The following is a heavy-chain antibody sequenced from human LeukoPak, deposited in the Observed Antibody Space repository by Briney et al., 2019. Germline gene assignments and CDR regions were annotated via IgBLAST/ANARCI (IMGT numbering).Heavy chain of an antibody. V-gene: IGHV4-61*02. CDR1: GGSISSGSYY. J-gene: IGHJ5*02. Sequence: PSETLSLTCTVSGGSISSGSYYWSWIRQPAGKGLEWIGRIYTSGSTNYNPSLKSRVTISVDTSKNQFSLKLSSVTAADTAVYYCARSRIRASPEEENENWFDPWGQGTLVTVSS. CDR3: ARSRIRASPEEENENWFDP. D-gene: IGHD3-10*01. CDR2: IYTSGST.